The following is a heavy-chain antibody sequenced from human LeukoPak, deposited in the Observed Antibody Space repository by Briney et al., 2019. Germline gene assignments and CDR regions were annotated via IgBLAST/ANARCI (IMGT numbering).Heavy chain of an antibody. CDR2: IYHSGST. J-gene: IGHJ6*03. D-gene: IGHD2-15*01. CDR3: ARPIVPPLTYYYYYMDV. CDR1: GYSISSGYY. V-gene: IGHV4-38-2*02. Sequence: SETLSLTCTVSGYSISSGYYWGWIRQPPGKGLEWIGSIYHSGSTYYNPSLKSRVTISVDTSKNQFSLKLSSVTAADTAVYYCARPIVPPLTYYYYYMDVWGKGTTVTVSS.